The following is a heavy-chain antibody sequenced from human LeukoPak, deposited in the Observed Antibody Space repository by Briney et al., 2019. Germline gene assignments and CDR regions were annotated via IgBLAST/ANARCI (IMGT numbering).Heavy chain of an antibody. V-gene: IGHV3-30*03. CDR3: ARRSKVYDSSGYYWAYDI. CDR2: ISYDGNNK. J-gene: IGHJ3*02. D-gene: IGHD3-22*01. Sequence: GSPRLSCAASGFTFSSYGMYWVCQAPCKGLEWVAVISYDGNNKYYADSVKGRFSISRDNSKNTVFLQMNSLRAGDTAVYYCARRSKVYDSSGYYWAYDIWGQETVDTVSS. CDR1: GFTFSSYG.